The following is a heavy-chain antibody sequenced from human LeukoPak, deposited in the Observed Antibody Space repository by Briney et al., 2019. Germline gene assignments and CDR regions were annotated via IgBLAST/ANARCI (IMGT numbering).Heavy chain of an antibody. V-gene: IGHV7-4-1*02. CDR1: GYTFTSYA. J-gene: IGHJ5*02. D-gene: IGHD3-10*01. Sequence: ASVKVSCKASGYTFTSYAMNWVRQAPGQGLEWMGWINTNTGNPTYAQGFTGRFVLSLDTSVSTAYLQISSLKAEDTAVYYCARDLDRTYGSGSSNWFDPWGQGTLVTVSS. CDR2: INTNTGNP. CDR3: ARDLDRTYGSGSSNWFDP.